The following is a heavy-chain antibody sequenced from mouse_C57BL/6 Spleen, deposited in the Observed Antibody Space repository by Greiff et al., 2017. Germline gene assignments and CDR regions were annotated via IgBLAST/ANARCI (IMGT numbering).Heavy chain of an antibody. CDR1: GYTFTSYW. J-gene: IGHJ4*01. Sequence: QVQLQQPGTELVKPGASVKLSCKASGYTFTSYWLHWVKQRPGQGLEWIGNINPSNGGTNYNEKFKSKATLTVDKSSSTAYMQLSSLTSEDSAVYYCARGGYWYYYAMDYWGQGTSVTVSS. CDR2: INPSNGGT. D-gene: IGHD2-3*01. V-gene: IGHV1-53*01. CDR3: ARGGYWYYYAMDY.